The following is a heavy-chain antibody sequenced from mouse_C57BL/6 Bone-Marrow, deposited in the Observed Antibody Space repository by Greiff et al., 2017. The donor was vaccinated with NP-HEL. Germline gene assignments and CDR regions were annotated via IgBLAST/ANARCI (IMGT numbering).Heavy chain of an antibody. CDR1: GFNIKDYY. D-gene: IGHD2-4*01. Sequence: VQLQQSGAELVKPGASVKLSCTASGFNIKDYYMHWVKQRTEQGLEWIGRIDPEDGETKYATKFQGKATITADTSSNTAYLQLSSLTSEDTAVYYCARSGDYDGYYYAMDYWGQGTSVTVSS. V-gene: IGHV14-2*01. J-gene: IGHJ4*01. CDR2: IDPEDGET. CDR3: ARSGDYDGYYYAMDY.